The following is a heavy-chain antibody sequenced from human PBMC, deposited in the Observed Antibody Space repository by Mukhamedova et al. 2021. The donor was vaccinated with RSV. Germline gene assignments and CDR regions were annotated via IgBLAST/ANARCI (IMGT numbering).Heavy chain of an antibody. CDR3: ARDQWRVATITYYYYGMDV. D-gene: IGHD5-12*01. V-gene: IGHV4-59*13. CDR2: IYYSGST. Sequence: GEGLEWIGYIYYSGSTNYNPSLKSRVTISVDTSKNQFSLKLSSVTAADTAVYYCARDQWRVATITYYYYGMDVWGQGTTVTVSS. J-gene: IGHJ6*02.